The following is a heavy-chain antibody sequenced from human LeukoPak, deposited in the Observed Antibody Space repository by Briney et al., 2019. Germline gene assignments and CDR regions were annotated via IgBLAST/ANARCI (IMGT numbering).Heavy chain of an antibody. CDR3: ARDSFDALGYFDY. J-gene: IGHJ4*02. CDR2: ISSSSSYI. V-gene: IGHV3-21*01. Sequence: GGSLRLSCAASGLSFSSYDMNWVRQAPGKGLEWVSSISSSSSYIYYADSVKGRFTISRDNAKNSLYLQMNSLRAEDTAVYYCARDSFDALGYFDYWGQGTLVTVSS. CDR1: GLSFSSYD. D-gene: IGHD3-9*01.